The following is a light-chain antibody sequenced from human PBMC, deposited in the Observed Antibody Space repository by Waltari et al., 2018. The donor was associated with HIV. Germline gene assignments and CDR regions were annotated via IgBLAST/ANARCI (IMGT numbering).Light chain of an antibody. CDR3: ATWEDSLGGYVV. J-gene: IGLJ2*01. CDR1: SSNIGRNF. CDR2: RDK. Sequence: QSVVTQPPSASGTPGQRVTISCSGGSSNIGRNFVYWYQQCPSKAPQVLIYRDKQRPSGVPDRLSGAESGSSASLAISWLQSDYEAAYHCATWEDSLGGYVVFGGGTKLTVL. V-gene: IGLV1-47*01.